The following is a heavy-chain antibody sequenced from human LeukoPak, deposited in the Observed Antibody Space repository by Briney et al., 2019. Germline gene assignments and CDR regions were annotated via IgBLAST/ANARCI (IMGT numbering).Heavy chain of an antibody. D-gene: IGHD5-18*01. Sequence: GGSLRLSCAASGFTFSTYAMSWVRQAPGKGLEWVSAISGSGGSTYYADSVKGRFTISRDNSKNTLYLQMNSLRAEDTAVYYCAKGGYSYGARDAFDIWGQGTMVTVSS. CDR1: GFTFSTYA. J-gene: IGHJ3*02. CDR3: AKGGYSYGARDAFDI. V-gene: IGHV3-23*01. CDR2: ISGSGGST.